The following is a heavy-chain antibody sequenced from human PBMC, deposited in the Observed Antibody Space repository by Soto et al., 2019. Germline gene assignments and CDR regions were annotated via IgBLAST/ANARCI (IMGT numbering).Heavy chain of an antibody. CDR3: AITTYYYDSSGYFPPFDAFDI. CDR1: GGSISSSSYY. J-gene: IGHJ3*02. CDR2: IYYSGST. V-gene: IGHV4-39*01. D-gene: IGHD3-22*01. Sequence: QLQLQESGPGLVKPSETLSLTCTVSGGSISSSSYYWGWIRQPPGKGLEWIGSIYYSGSTYYNPSLKSRVTISVDTSKNQFSLKLSSVTAADTAVYYCAITTYYYDSSGYFPPFDAFDIWGQGTMVTVSS.